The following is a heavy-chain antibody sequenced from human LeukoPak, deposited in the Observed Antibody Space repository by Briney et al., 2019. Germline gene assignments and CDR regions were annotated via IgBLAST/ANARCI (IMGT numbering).Heavy chain of an antibody. V-gene: IGHV4-61*05. D-gene: IGHD3-10*01. J-gene: IGHJ4*02. CDR3: ARHAPHYYGSGSYMGY. CDR2: IYYSGST. Sequence: SEILSLTCTISGGSISSSSYYWGWIRQPPGKGLEWIGYIYYSGSTNYNPSLKSRVTISVETSKNQFSLKLSSVTAADTAVYYCARHAPHYYGSGSYMGYWGQGTLVTVSS. CDR1: GGSISSSSYY.